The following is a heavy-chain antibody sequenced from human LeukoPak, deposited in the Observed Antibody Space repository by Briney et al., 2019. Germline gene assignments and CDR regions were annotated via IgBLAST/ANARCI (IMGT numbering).Heavy chain of an antibody. CDR2: IYYTGST. V-gene: IGHV4-59*08. CDR1: GGSISSYY. Sequence: NPSETLSLTCTVSGGSISSYYWSWIRQPPGKGLEWIGYIYYTGSTNYNPSLRSRVTISVDTPKSQFSLKLSSVTAADTAVYYCARRHWYYYDSSGHYQGWFDPWGQGTLVTVSS. CDR3: ARRHWYYYDSSGHYQGWFDP. J-gene: IGHJ5*02. D-gene: IGHD3-22*01.